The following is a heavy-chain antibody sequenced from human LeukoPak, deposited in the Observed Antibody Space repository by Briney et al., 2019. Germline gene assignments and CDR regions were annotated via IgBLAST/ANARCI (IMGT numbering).Heavy chain of an antibody. CDR3: ARAKLCSSTSCRAFDI. J-gene: IGHJ3*02. D-gene: IGHD2-2*01. V-gene: IGHV1-2*02. CDR1: GYTFTGYY. Sequence: GASVEVSCKASGYTFTGYYMHWVRQAPGQGLEWMGWINPNSGGTNYAQKFQGRVTMTRDTSISTAYMELSRLRSDDTAVYYCARAKLCSSTSCRAFDIWGQGTMVTVSS. CDR2: INPNSGGT.